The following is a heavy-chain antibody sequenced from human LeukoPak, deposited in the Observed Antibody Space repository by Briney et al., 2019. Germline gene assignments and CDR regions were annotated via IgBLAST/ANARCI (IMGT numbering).Heavy chain of an antibody. CDR2: IYSGGST. CDR3: AREAYYYGSGSRALWFDP. D-gene: IGHD3-10*01. CDR1: GFTVSSNY. Sequence: GGSLRLSCAASGFTVSSNYMSWVRQAPGKGLEWVSVIYSGGSTYYADSVKGRFTISRDNSKNTLYLQMNSLRAEDTAVYYCAREAYYYGSGSRALWFDPWGQGTLVTVSS. V-gene: IGHV3-53*01. J-gene: IGHJ5*02.